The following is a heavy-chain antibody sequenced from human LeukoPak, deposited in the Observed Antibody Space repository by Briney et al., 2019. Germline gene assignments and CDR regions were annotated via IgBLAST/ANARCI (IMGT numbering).Heavy chain of an antibody. D-gene: IGHD3-3*01. CDR1: GGSFSGYY. Sequence: SETLSLTCAVYGGSFSGYYWSWIRQPAGKGLEWIGRIYTSGSTNYNPSLKSRVTISVDTSKNQFSLKLSSVTAADTAVYYCARGAYDFWSGYYTRAFDCWGQGTLVTVSS. CDR2: IYTSGST. J-gene: IGHJ4*02. V-gene: IGHV4-59*10. CDR3: ARGAYDFWSGYYTRAFDC.